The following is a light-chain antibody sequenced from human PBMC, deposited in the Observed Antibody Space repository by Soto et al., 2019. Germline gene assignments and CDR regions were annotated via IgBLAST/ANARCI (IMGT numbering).Light chain of an antibody. CDR1: QSVSSSY. J-gene: IGKJ3*01. CDR3: QQYGSSPFT. Sequence: EIVLTQSPGTLSLSPGERATLSCRASQSVSSSYLAWYQQTPGQAPRLLIYGASSRATGIPDRFSGSGSGTDFTLTISRLEPEDFAVSYCQQYGSSPFTFGPGTKVDIK. CDR2: GAS. V-gene: IGKV3-20*01.